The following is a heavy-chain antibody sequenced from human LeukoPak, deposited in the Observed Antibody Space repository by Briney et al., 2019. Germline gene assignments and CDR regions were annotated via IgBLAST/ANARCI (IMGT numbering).Heavy chain of an antibody. CDR2: ISGSGGST. CDR3: AKDRNYYDSGGYYNSFDY. J-gene: IGHJ4*02. V-gene: IGHV3-23*01. CDR1: GFTFSSYA. D-gene: IGHD3-22*01. Sequence: QPGGSLRLSCAASGFTFSSYAMSWVRQAPGKGLEWVAGISGSGGSTYFADAVKGRFTISRDNSKNTVYLQMNSLRAEDTAVYYCAKDRNYYDSGGYYNSFDYWGQGTLVTVSS.